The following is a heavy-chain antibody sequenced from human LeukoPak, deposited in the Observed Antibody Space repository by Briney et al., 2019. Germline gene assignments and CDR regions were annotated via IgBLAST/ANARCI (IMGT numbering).Heavy chain of an antibody. V-gene: IGHV3-74*01. Sequence: SGVSLRLSCAASGFTFSDLWKHWVRQAPGRGLVWVSRVKGDGISTLYADFVEGRFTISRDNARNTLYLQMNSLRADDTALYYCATGPYNAFEMWGQGTMVTVSS. CDR2: VKGDGIST. J-gene: IGHJ3*02. CDR1: GFTFSDLW. D-gene: IGHD2-2*02. CDR3: ATGPYNAFEM.